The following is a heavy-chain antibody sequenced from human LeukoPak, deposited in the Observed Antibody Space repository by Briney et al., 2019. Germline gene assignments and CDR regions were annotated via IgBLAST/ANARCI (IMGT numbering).Heavy chain of an antibody. D-gene: IGHD3-10*01. CDR1: GFTFDDYA. CDR3: AKAKLLWFGELSGMDY. V-gene: IGHV3-43*02. Sequence: PGGSLRLSCAASGFTFDDYAMHWVRQAPGKGLEWVSLISGDGGSTYYADSVKGRFTISRDNSKNSLYLQVNSLRTEDTALYYCAKAKLLWFGELSGMDYWGQGTLVTVSS. J-gene: IGHJ4*02. CDR2: ISGDGGST.